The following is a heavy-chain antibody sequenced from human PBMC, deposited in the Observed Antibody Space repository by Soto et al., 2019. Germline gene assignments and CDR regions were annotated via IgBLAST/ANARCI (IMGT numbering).Heavy chain of an antibody. CDR2: ISAYNGNT. CDR1: GYTFTSYG. J-gene: IGHJ6*02. V-gene: IGHV1-18*04. CDR3: ARDTGIVVVPAAADYYYYGMDV. Sequence: ASVKVSCKASGYTFTSYGISWVRQAPGQGLEWMGWISAYNGNTNYAQKLQGRVTMTTDTSTSTAYMELRSLRSDDTAVYYCARDTGIVVVPAAADYYYYGMDVWGQGTTVTVSS. D-gene: IGHD2-2*01.